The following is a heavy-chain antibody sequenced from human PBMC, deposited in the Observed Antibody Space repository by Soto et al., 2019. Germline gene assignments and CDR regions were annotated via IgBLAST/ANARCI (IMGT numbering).Heavy chain of an antibody. CDR3: ARTPDH. D-gene: IGHD2-15*01. CDR1: GGSFSGYY. J-gene: IGHJ4*02. CDR2: INHIGTT. V-gene: IGHV4-34*09. Sequence: SETLSLTCAVYGGSFSGYYWTWIRQHPGTGLEWIGEINHIGTTYYNPSLKSRVTISVDTSKNQFSLKLSSVTAADTAVYYCARTPDHWGQGTLVPSPQ.